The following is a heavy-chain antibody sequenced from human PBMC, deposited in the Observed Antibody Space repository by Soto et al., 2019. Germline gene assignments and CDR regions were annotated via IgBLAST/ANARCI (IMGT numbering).Heavy chain of an antibody. V-gene: IGHV3-33*01. CDR3: ARAGPVTTGWLYYYYGMDV. J-gene: IGHJ6*02. CDR2: IWYDGSNK. D-gene: IGHD4-17*01. Sequence: QVQLVESGGGVVQPGRSLRLSCAASGFTFSSYGMHWVRQAPGQGLEWVAVIWYDGSNKYYADSVKGRFTISRDNSKNTLYLQMNSLRAEDTAVYYCARAGPVTTGWLYYYYGMDVWGQGTTVTVS. CDR1: GFTFSSYG.